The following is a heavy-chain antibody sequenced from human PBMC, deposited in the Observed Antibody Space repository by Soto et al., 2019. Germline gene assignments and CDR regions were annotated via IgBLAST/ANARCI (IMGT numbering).Heavy chain of an antibody. V-gene: IGHV3-74*01. Sequence: GRSLRLSCAACGFTFSSYWMHLVRQAPGKGLVWVSRINPGGSITAYADSVKGRFTISRDNSKNTLYLQMNSLRAEDTAVYYCARVVSGSIGYWGQGTQVTVSS. J-gene: IGHJ4*02. CDR2: INPGGSIT. D-gene: IGHD1-26*01. CDR3: ARVVSGSIGY. CDR1: GFTFSSYW.